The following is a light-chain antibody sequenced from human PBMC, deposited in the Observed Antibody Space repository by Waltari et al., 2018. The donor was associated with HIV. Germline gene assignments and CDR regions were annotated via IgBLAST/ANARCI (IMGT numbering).Light chain of an antibody. CDR3: CSYAGNSDVV. V-gene: IGLV2-11*01. J-gene: IGLJ2*01. Sequence: QSALTQPHSVSGSPGQSVTISCTGTSSDIAGYNYVSWYRQFPGKAPSVIIHDVNKRPSGVPDRFSGSKSGNTASLTISGLQTDDEADYYCCSYAGNSDVVFGGGTTLTVL. CDR2: DVN. CDR1: SSDIAGYNY.